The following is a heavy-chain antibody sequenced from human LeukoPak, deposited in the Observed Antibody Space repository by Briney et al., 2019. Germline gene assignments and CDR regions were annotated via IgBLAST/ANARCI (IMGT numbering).Heavy chain of an antibody. Sequence: KAGGSLRLSCAASGFTFSIYSMNWVRQAPGKGLEWVSSIGSSIAYIYYADSVKGRFTISRDNAKKSLYLQMNSLRAEDTAVYFCGRDTDFDYWGQGTLVTVSS. CDR2: IGSSIAYI. CDR3: GRDTDFDY. CDR1: GFTFSIYS. V-gene: IGHV3-21*01. J-gene: IGHJ4*02.